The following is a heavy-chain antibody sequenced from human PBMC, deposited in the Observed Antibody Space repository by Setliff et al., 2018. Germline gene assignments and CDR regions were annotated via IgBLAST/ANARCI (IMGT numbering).Heavy chain of an antibody. CDR2: INNYNTNT. CDR3: AISSLSICSGDTCPNAFDI. Sequence: ASVKVSCKASGYTFTNYGITWVRQAPGQGLEWMGWINNYNTNTNYAQRFQDRVTMTTDTSSSAAYMELRSLRSDDTAVYYCAISSLSICSGDTCPNAFDIWGQGTLVTVSS. CDR1: GYTFTNYG. D-gene: IGHD3-3*01. V-gene: IGHV1-18*01. J-gene: IGHJ3*02.